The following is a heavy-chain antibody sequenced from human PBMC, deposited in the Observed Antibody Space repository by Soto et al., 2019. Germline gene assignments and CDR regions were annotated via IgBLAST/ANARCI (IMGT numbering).Heavy chain of an antibody. D-gene: IGHD1-1*01. CDR3: ARDQLEGNWFDP. CDR2: IYHSGST. J-gene: IGHJ5*02. Sequence: QLQLQESGSGLVRPSQTLSLTCAVSGGSISSGGYSWNWIRQPPGKGLEWIGYIYHSGSTLYNPYLKCRVTISVDNSKINFSQNLSSETAEDTAVYYCARDQLEGNWFDPWGPGTMITISS. CDR1: GGSISSGGYS. V-gene: IGHV4-30-2*01.